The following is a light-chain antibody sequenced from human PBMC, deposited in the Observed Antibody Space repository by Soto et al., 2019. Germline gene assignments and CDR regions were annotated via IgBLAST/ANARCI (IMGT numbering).Light chain of an antibody. V-gene: IGKV3-11*01. CDR1: QSVRTN. CDR3: QQRSNWFT. CDR2: GAS. J-gene: IGKJ5*01. Sequence: EVMMAQFPDTVSVTPGETVTLSCGASQSVRTNLAWYQQRPGQAPRLLIYGASNRATGIPARFSGSGSGTDFTLTISRLEPEDFAVYYCQQRSNWFTFGQGTRLEIK.